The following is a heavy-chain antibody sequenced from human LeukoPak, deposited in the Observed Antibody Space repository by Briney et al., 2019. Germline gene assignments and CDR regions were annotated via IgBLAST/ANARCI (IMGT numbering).Heavy chain of an antibody. CDR1: GFTFSNYA. Sequence: GASLRLSCAASGFTFSNYAMSWVRQAPGKGLEWVSAITGSGGNTYYADSVKGRFTISRDNSKNTVFLQMNSLRAEDTAVYYCAKWGDYDVLTGYCVSDYWGQGTLVTVSS. D-gene: IGHD3-9*01. CDR2: ITGSGGNT. CDR3: AKWGDYDVLTGYCVSDY. J-gene: IGHJ4*02. V-gene: IGHV3-23*01.